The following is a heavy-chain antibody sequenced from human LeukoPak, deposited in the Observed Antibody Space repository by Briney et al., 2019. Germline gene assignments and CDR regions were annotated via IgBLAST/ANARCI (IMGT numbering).Heavy chain of an antibody. V-gene: IGHV1-69*02. CDR1: GGTFSSYT. CDR2: IIPILGIA. D-gene: IGHD4-17*01. J-gene: IGHJ6*03. Sequence: ASVKVSCKASGGTFSSYTISWVRQAPGQRFEWMGRIIPILGIANYAQKFQGRVTITADKSTSTAYMELSSLRSEDTAVYYCARGDYGDYYYMDVWGKGTTVTVSS. CDR3: ARGDYGDYYYMDV.